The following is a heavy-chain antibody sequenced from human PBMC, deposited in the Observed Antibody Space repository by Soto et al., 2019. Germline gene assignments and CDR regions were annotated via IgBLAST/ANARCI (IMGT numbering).Heavy chain of an antibody. CDR3: AADPTYYGSGSYFEPQYYFDY. CDR1: GFTFTSSA. Sequence: SVKVSSKASGFTFTSSAVRWVRQARGQRLEWIGWIVVGSGNTNYAQKFQERVTITRDMSTSTAYMELSSLRSEDTAVYYCAADPTYYGSGSYFEPQYYFDYWGQGTLVTVSS. D-gene: IGHD3-10*01. J-gene: IGHJ4*02. V-gene: IGHV1-58*01. CDR2: IVVGSGNT.